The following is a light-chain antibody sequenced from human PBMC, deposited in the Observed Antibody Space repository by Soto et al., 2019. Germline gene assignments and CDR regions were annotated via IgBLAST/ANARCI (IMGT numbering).Light chain of an antibody. CDR1: QSVSSSY. CDR2: GAS. J-gene: IGKJ3*01. V-gene: IGKV3-20*01. Sequence: EIVLTQSPGTLSLSPGERATLSCRASQSVSSSYLAWYPQKPGQAPRLLIYGASSRATGIPDRFSGSGSGRDFTLSISRLEPEDFAVYYCQQYGSSLFTFGPGTKVDIK. CDR3: QQYGSSLFT.